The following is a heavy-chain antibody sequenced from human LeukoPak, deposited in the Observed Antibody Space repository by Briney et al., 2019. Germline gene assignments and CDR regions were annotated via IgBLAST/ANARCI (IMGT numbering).Heavy chain of an antibody. Sequence: PSQTLSLTCAVSGGSISSGGYSWSWIRQPPGKGLEWIGYIYHSGSTYYNPSLKSRVTISVDRSKNQFSLKLSSVTAADTAVYYCARSDSSGYYAQWAFDIWGQGTMVTVSS. V-gene: IGHV4-30-2*01. CDR2: IYHSGST. J-gene: IGHJ3*02. CDR1: GGSISSGGYS. D-gene: IGHD3-22*01. CDR3: ARSDSSGYYAQWAFDI.